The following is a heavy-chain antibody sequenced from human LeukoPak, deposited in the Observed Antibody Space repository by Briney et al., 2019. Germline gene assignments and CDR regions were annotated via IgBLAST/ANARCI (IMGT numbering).Heavy chain of an antibody. Sequence: SETLSLTCAVYGRSFSGYYWSWIRQPPGKGLEWIGEINHSGSTNYNPSLKSRVTISVDTSKNQFSLKLSSVTAADTAVYYCAGNYIVVVPAAISGNGMDVRGQGTTVTVSS. D-gene: IGHD2-2*02. J-gene: IGHJ6*02. V-gene: IGHV4-34*01. CDR3: AGNYIVVVPAAISGNGMDV. CDR1: GRSFSGYY. CDR2: INHSGST.